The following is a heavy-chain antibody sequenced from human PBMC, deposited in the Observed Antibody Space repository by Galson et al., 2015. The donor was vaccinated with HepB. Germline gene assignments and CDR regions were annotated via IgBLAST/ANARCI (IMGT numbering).Heavy chain of an antibody. J-gene: IGHJ6*03. CDR1: GFTFDDYA. CDR2: ISWNSGSI. V-gene: IGHV3-9*01. Sequence: SLRLSCAASGFTFDDYAMHWVRQAPGKGLEWVSGISWNSGSIGYADSVKGRFTISRDNAKNSLYLQMNSLRAEDTALYYCAMCSYGSYYYYMDVWGKGTTVTVSS. CDR3: AMCSYGSYYYYMDV. D-gene: IGHD5-18*01.